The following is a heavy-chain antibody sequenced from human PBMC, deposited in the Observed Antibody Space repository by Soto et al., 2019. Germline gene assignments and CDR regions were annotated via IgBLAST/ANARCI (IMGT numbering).Heavy chain of an antibody. CDR1: GGTFSSYA. V-gene: IGHV1-69*12. CDR3: ARGVNPTDAFDI. CDR2: IIPIFGTA. J-gene: IGHJ3*02. Sequence: QVQLVQSGAEVKKPGSSVKVSCKASGGTFSSYAISWVRQAPGQGLEWMGGIIPIFGTANYAQKFQGRVTITADESASTANRELSSLSSEDTAVYYCARGVNPTDAFDIWGQGTMVTVSS. D-gene: IGHD2-21*01.